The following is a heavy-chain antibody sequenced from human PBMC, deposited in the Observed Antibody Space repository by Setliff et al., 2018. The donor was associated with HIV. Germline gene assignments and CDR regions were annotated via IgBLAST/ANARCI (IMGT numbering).Heavy chain of an antibody. CDR2: ISAYDGDT. CDR3: ARVGLSAVPFPTVY. V-gene: IGHV1-18*01. Sequence: ASVKVSCKASTYTFTNYAITWVRQAPGQRPEWMGWISAYDGDTKYAQKFHNRLSMTADTSTTTAYMDLRGLTSDDTGVCYCARVGLSAVPFPTVYWGQGTLVTVSS. CDR1: TYTFTNYA. J-gene: IGHJ4*02. D-gene: IGHD4-4*01.